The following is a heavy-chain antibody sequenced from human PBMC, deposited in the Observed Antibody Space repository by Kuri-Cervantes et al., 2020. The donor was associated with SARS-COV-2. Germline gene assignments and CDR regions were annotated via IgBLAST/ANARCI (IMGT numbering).Heavy chain of an antibody. D-gene: IGHD4-17*01. CDR3: ARPRYGDYDGAFDI. J-gene: IGHJ3*02. CDR2: ITPNGDLT. CDR1: GYTFTGYY. Sequence: ASVKVSCKASGYTFTGYYMHWVRQAPGQGLEWMGLITPNGDLTLYAQNFQGRFTVTRDTSTRTVFMELSSLRSEDTAVYYCARPRYGDYDGAFDIWGQGTMVTVSS. V-gene: IGHV1-46*01.